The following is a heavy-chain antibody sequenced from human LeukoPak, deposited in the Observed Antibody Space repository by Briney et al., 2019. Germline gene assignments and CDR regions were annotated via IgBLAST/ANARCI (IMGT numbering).Heavy chain of an antibody. CDR3: ARGSNWGGGDY. V-gene: IGHV3-48*01. J-gene: IGHJ4*02. CDR2: ISSSSSTI. CDR1: GFTFSSYS. Sequence: GGSLRLSCAASGFTFSSYSMNWVRQAPGKGLEWVSYISSSSSTIYYADSVKGRFTISRDNAKNSLYLRMNSLRAEDTAVYYCARGSNWGGGDYWGQGTLVTVSS. D-gene: IGHD7-27*01.